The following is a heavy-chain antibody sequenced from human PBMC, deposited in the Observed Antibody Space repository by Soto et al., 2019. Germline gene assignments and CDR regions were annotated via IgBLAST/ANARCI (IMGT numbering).Heavy chain of an antibody. Sequence: ASVKVSCKASGYTFTSYGISWVRQAPGQGLEWMGRISAYNGNTNYAQKLQGRVTMTTDTSTSTAYMELRSLRSDDTAVYYCARGALDLKNDYGDYVPPFSHWFDPWGQGTLVTVSS. J-gene: IGHJ5*02. CDR3: ARGALDLKNDYGDYVPPFSHWFDP. CDR2: ISAYNGNT. CDR1: GYTFTSYG. V-gene: IGHV1-18*01. D-gene: IGHD4-17*01.